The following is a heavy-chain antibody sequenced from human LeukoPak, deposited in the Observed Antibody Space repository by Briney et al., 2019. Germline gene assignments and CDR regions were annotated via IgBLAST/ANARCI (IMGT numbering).Heavy chain of an antibody. CDR1: GFTFGDYA. Sequence: SGGSLSLSCAASGFTFGDYAMSWVRQAPGKGLEWVGFIRTEAYDGATDYGASVKGRFTISRDDSKNIAYLQMNSLNTEDTAVYCCTRTFGYYYFYMDVWGKGTTVIVSS. D-gene: IGHD3-16*01. CDR2: IRTEAYDGAT. J-gene: IGHJ6*03. V-gene: IGHV3-49*04. CDR3: TRTFGYYYFYMDV.